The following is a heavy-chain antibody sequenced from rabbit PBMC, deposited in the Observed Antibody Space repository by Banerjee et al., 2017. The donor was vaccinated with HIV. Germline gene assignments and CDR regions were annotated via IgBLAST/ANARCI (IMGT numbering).Heavy chain of an antibody. CDR1: GFSFSNGYV. D-gene: IGHD6-1*01. CDR3: ARGAGAAGDGCAL. V-gene: IGHV1S45*01. Sequence: QEQLEESGGDLVKPEGSLTLTCTASGFSFSNGYVMCWVRQAPGKGLEWIACINSSSGTTRYASWVNGRFTISKTSSTTVTLQMTSLTVADMATYFCARGAGAAGDGCALWGQGTLVTVS. CDR2: INSSSGTT. J-gene: IGHJ4*01.